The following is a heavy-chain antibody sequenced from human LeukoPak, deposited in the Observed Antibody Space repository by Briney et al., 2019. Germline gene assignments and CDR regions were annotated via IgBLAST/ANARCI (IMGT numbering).Heavy chain of an antibody. J-gene: IGHJ5*02. D-gene: IGHD5-12*01. CDR3: ATNIDEGWFDP. V-gene: IGHV1-69*04. CDR2: IIPILGIA. Sequence: ASVKVSCKASGGTFSSYAISWVRQAPGQGLEWMGRIIPILGIANYAQKFQGRVTITADKSTSTAYMELSSLRSEDTAVYYCATNIDEGWFDPWGQGTLVTVSS. CDR1: GGTFSSYA.